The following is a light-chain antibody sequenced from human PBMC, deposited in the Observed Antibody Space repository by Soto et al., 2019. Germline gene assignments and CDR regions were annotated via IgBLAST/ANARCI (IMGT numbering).Light chain of an antibody. Sequence: QSALTQPASVSGSPGQSITISCTGSGSDIGAYNYVSWYQQHPGKAPKLLIHGVTRRPSGVSSRFSASKSAYTASLTISGLQAEDEANYYCSSFTTSYFYVFGPATQLTVL. CDR3: SSFTTSYFYV. V-gene: IGLV2-14*01. CDR1: GSDIGAYNY. J-gene: IGLJ1*01. CDR2: GVT.